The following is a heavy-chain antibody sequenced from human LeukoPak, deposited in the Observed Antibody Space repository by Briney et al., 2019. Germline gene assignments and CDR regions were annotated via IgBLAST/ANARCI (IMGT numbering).Heavy chain of an antibody. CDR2: IYTSGST. D-gene: IGHD6-13*01. J-gene: IGHJ4*02. CDR3: ARGGYSSSWPWDY. V-gene: IGHV4-4*07. Sequence: SETLSLTCTVSGGSISSYYWSCIRQPAGKGLEWIWRIYTSGSTNYNPSLKSRVTMSVDTSKNQFSLKLSSVTAADTAVYYCARGGYSSSWPWDYWGQGTLVTVSS. CDR1: GGSISSYY.